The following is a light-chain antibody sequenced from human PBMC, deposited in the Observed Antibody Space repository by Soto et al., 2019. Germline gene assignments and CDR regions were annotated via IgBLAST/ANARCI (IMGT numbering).Light chain of an antibody. Sequence: DIVMTQSPLSLPVTPGEPASISCRSSQSLLHGNGYNYLDWYLQKPGQSPQLLIYLGSSRASGVPDRFSGSGSGTDFTLKISRVDAEDVGVYYCMQALQTPWTFGQGTKLEIK. CDR2: LGS. J-gene: IGKJ2*02. CDR1: QSLLHGNGYNY. CDR3: MQALQTPWT. V-gene: IGKV2-28*01.